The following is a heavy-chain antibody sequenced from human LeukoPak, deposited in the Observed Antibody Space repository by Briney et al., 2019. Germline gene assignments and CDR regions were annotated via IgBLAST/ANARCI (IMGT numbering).Heavy chain of an antibody. J-gene: IGHJ6*03. D-gene: IGHD5-18*01. V-gene: IGHV1-18*01. CDR1: GYTFTSYG. Sequence: ASVKVSCKASGYTFTSYGISWVRQAPGQGLEWMRWISAYNGNTNYAQKLQGRVTMTTDTSTSTAYMELRSLRSDDTAVYYCARDREGCSYGPYYMDVWGKGTTVTVSS. CDR3: ARDREGCSYGPYYMDV. CDR2: ISAYNGNT.